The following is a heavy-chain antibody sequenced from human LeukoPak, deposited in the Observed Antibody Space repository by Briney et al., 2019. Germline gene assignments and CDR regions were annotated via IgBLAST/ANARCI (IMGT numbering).Heavy chain of an antibody. J-gene: IGHJ4*02. D-gene: IGHD4-17*01. CDR2: IYPGGSDT. CDR1: GYSFTSYW. V-gene: IGHV5-51*01. Sequence: GESLKISCKGSGYSFTSYWIGWVRQMPGKGLEWMGIIYPGGSDTRYSPSFQGQVTISADKSISTAYLQWSSLKAPDTAMYYYARLSRNYGDYLYYFDYWGQGTLVTVSS. CDR3: ARLSRNYGDYLYYFDY.